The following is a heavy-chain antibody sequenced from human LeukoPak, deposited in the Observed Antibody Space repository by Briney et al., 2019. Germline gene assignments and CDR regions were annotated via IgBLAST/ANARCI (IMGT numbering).Heavy chain of an antibody. CDR3: ARDQASGSYFY. CDR2: ISSSSSYI. J-gene: IGHJ4*02. CDR1: GFTFSSYS. Sequence: GGSLRLSCAASGFTFSSYSMNWVRQAPGKGLEWVSFISSSSSYIYYADSVKGRFTISRDNAKNSLYLQMNSLRAEDTAVYYCARDQASGSYFYWGQGTLVTVSS. D-gene: IGHD1-26*01. V-gene: IGHV3-21*01.